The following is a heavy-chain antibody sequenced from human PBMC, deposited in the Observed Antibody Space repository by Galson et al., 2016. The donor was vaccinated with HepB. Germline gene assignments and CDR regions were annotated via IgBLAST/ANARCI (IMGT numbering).Heavy chain of an antibody. J-gene: IGHJ4*02. CDR1: GGSFSGYY. Sequence: ETLSLTCAVYGGSFSGYYWNWIRQPPGKGLEWIGEINHSGSTNYNPSLKSRVTISVDTSKNQFSLKLNSVTAADTAVYYCARGSQGRWNLSWGQGTLVTVSS. CDR3: ARGSQGRWNLS. CDR2: INHSGST. D-gene: IGHD1-7*01. V-gene: IGHV4-34*01.